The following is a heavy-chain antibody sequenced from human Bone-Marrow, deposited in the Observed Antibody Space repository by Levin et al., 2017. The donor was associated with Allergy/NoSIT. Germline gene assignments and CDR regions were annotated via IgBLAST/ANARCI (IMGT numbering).Heavy chain of an antibody. Sequence: KVSCKGSGYSFTSYWISWVRQMPGKGLEWMGRIDPSDSYTNYSPSFQGHVTISADKSISTAYLQWSSLKASDTAMYYCASSSRIAVAGTNWFDPWGQGTLVTVSS. CDR1: GYSFTSYW. J-gene: IGHJ5*02. CDR2: IDPSDSYT. V-gene: IGHV5-10-1*01. D-gene: IGHD6-19*01. CDR3: ASSSRIAVAGTNWFDP.